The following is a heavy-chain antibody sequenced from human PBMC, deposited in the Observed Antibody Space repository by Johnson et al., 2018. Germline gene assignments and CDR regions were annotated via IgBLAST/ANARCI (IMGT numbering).Heavy chain of an antibody. D-gene: IGHD3-22*01. V-gene: IGHV3-49*05. CDR3: TRARITMIVVVMDDDALDI. Sequence: EVQLVESGGGLVKPGRSLRLSCTASGFTFGDYAMSWFRQAPGKGLEWVGFIRSKAYGGTTEYAASVKGRFTISRDDSKRIAYLQMNSLKTEDTAVYYCTRARITMIVVVMDDDALDIWGQGTMVTVSS. CDR1: GFTFGDYA. CDR2: IRSKAYGGTT. J-gene: IGHJ3*02.